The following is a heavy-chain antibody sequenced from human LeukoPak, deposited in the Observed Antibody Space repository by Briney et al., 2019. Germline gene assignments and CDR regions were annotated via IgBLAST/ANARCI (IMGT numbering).Heavy chain of an antibody. J-gene: IGHJ4*02. CDR2: ISGSGGST. CDR1: GFTFSSYG. Sequence: GGSLRLSCSASGFTFSSYGMSWVRQAPGKGLEWVSAISGSGGSTYCADSVKGRFTISRDNSKNTLYLQMNSLRAEDTAVYYCACGVYYDILTGYYYWGQGTLVTVSS. D-gene: IGHD3-9*01. V-gene: IGHV3-23*01. CDR3: ACGVYYDILTGYYY.